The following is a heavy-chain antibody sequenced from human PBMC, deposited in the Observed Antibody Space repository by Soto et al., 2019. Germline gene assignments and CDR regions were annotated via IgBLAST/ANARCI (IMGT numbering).Heavy chain of an antibody. V-gene: IGHV1-69*01. CDR1: GGTFSSYA. CDR3: ARDFIDYDMLTGYQNSYYGMDV. D-gene: IGHD3-9*01. CDR2: LIPIFGTA. J-gene: IGHJ6*01. Sequence: QVPLVQSGAEVKKPGSSVKVSCKASGGTFSSYAISWVRQAPGQGLEWLGGLIPIFGTANYAQKFQGRVRITADESTSTAYMELSSVRYEDTAVYYCARDFIDYDMLTGYQNSYYGMDVWGQGTTVTVSS.